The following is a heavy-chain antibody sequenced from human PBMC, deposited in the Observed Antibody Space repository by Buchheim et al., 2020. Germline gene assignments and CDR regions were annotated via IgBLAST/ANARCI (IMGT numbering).Heavy chain of an antibody. Sequence: QVQLVESGGGVVQPGRSLRLSCAASGFTFSSYGMHWVRQAPGKGLEWVAVIWYDGSNKYYADSVKGRFTISRDNSKNTLYLQMNSLRAEDTAVYYCARCGGSCHIAPLDYWGQGTL. CDR2: IWYDGSNK. CDR3: ARCGGSCHIAPLDY. CDR1: GFTFSSYG. D-gene: IGHD2-15*01. J-gene: IGHJ4*02. V-gene: IGHV3-33*01.